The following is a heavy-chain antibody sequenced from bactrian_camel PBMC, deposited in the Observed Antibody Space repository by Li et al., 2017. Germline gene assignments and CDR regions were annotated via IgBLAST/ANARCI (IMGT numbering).Heavy chain of an antibody. V-gene: IGHV3S53*01. Sequence: VQLVESGGGSVQAGGSLRLSCTASRSAFDVGWYRQAPGKECEWVSTIRTDGRTDYADSVKGRFTISRGNDKNTNLLQMNSLKPDDTARYYCAAEPIDVGGCGERPYEYKYWGWGTQVTVS. CDR3: AAEPIDVGGCGERPYEYKY. J-gene: IGHJ4*01. CDR1: RSAFD. CDR2: IRTDGRT. D-gene: IGHD3*01.